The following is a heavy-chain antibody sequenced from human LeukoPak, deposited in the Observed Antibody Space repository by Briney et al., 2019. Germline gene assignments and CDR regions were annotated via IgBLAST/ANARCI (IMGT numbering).Heavy chain of an antibody. J-gene: IGHJ3*02. D-gene: IGHD3-3*02. CDR2: INQDGSDK. CDR1: EFTFSTYW. Sequence: GGSLRLSCVASEFTFSTYWMSWVRQAPGKGLEWVANINQDGSDKYYVDSVEGRLTISRDNAKKSLYLQMNSLRVEDTAVYYCASDPFTISAYDAFNIWGQGTVVTVSS. CDR3: ASDPFTISAYDAFNI. V-gene: IGHV3-7*01.